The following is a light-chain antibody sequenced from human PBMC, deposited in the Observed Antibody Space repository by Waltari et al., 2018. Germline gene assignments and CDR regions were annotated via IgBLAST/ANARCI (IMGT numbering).Light chain of an antibody. CDR3: QQSYSFPET. V-gene: IGKV1-39*01. CDR1: QGISNF. CDR2: TAS. Sequence: IQMTQRPSSLSASVGDRVTVTCRASQGISNFLNWYQQKPGKAPKLLLYTASTLQSGVPSRFSGDGSGTEFTLTISSLQPEDFATYYCQQSYSFPETFGPGTKVDV. J-gene: IGKJ3*01.